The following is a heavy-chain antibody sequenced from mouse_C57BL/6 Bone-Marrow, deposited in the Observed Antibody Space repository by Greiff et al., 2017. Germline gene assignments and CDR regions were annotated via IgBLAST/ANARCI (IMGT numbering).Heavy chain of an antibody. D-gene: IGHD3-2*02. CDR2: INPSSGYT. CDR3: ARLGGLRQYYFDY. Sequence: QVQLQQSGAELARPGASVKMSCKASGYTFTSYTMHWVKQRPGQGLEWIGYINPSSGYTKYNQKFKDKATLTADKSSSTAYMQLSSLTSDDSAVYYCARLGGLRQYYFDYWGQGTTLTVSS. V-gene: IGHV1-4*01. CDR1: GYTFTSYT. J-gene: IGHJ2*01.